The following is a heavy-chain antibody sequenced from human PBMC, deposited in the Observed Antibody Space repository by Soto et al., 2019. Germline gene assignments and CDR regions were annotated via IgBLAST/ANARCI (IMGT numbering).Heavy chain of an antibody. CDR1: GYTLTELS. V-gene: IGHV1-24*01. CDR2: FDPEDGET. J-gene: IGHJ6*02. CDR3: ATDGMERYCSGGSCDYYGMDV. D-gene: IGHD2-15*01. Sequence: ASVKVSCQVSGYTLTELSMHWVRQAPGKGLEWMGGFDPEDGETIYAQKFQGRVTMPEDTSTDTAYMELSSLSSEDTAVYYCATDGMERYCSGGSCDYYGMDVWGQGTTVTAP.